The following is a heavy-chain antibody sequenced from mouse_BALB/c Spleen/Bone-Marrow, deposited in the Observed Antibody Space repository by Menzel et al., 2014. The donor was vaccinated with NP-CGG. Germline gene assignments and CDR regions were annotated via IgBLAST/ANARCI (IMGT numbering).Heavy chain of an antibody. CDR2: IDPANGNT. V-gene: IGHV14-3*02. CDR1: GFNIKDTY. J-gene: IGHJ4*01. Sequence: VQLKEPGAELVKPGASVKLSCTASGFNIKDTYMHWVKQRPEQGLEWIGRIDPANGNTKYDPKFQGKATITADTSSNTAYLQLSSLTSEDTAVYYGSSYAMDYWGQGTSVTVSS. CDR3: SSYAMDY.